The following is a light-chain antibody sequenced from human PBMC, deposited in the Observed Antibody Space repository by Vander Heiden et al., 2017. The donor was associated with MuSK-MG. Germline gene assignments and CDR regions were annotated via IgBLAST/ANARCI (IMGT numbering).Light chain of an antibody. J-gene: IGKJ4*01. CDR3: QQYKSYPQVT. V-gene: IGKV1-13*02. Sequence: AIQLTQSPSSLSASVGDRVTITCRASQGISSALAWYQQKPGKAPKLLIYDASSLESGVPSRFSGSGYGTDFTLTISSRQPEDFASYYCQQYKSYPQVTFGGGTKVEIK. CDR1: QGISSA. CDR2: DAS.